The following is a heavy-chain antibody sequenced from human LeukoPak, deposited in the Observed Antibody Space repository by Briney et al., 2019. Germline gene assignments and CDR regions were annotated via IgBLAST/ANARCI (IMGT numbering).Heavy chain of an antibody. V-gene: IGHV1-2*02. CDR3: ARSSLAVAGSVFDY. D-gene: IGHD6-19*01. CDR1: GYTFTGYY. J-gene: IGHJ4*02. CDR2: INPNSGGT. Sequence: GASVKVSCKASGYTFTGYYMHWVRQAPGQGLEWMGWINPNSGGTNYAQKFQGRVTMTRDTSISTAYMELRSLRSDDTAVYYCARSSLAVAGSVFDYWGQGTLVTVSS.